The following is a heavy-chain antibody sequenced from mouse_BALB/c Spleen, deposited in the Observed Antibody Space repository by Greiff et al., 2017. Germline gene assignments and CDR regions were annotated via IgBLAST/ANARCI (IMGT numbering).Heavy chain of an antibody. CDR3: ARQGYGYDGYFDV. Sequence: DVHLVESGGDLVKPGGSLKLSCAASGFTFSSYGMSWVRQTPDKRLEWVATISSGGSYTYYPDSVKGRFTISRDNAKNTLYLQMSSLKSEDTAMYYCARQGYGYDGYFDVWGAGTTVTVSS. J-gene: IGHJ1*01. CDR2: ISSGGSYT. D-gene: IGHD2-2*01. V-gene: IGHV5-6*01. CDR1: GFTFSSYG.